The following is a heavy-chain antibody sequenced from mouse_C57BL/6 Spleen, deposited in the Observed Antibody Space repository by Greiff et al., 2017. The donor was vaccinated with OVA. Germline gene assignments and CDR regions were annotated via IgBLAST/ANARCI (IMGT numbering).Heavy chain of an antibody. CDR2: ISYDGSN. V-gene: IGHV3-6*01. J-gene: IGHJ2*01. Sequence: EVKLQESGPGLVKPSQSLSLTCSVTGYSITSGYYWNWIRQFPGNKLEWMGYISYDGSNNYNPSLKNRISITRDTSKNQFFLKLNSVTTEDTATYYCARDPLLGDWGQGTTLTVSS. CDR1: GYSITSGYY. CDR3: ARDPLLGD.